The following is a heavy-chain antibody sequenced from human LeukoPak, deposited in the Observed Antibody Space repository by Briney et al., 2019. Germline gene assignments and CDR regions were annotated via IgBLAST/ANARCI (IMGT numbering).Heavy chain of an antibody. D-gene: IGHD4-17*01. J-gene: IGHJ6*03. CDR3: AREVYGDYGRYYYYYMDV. V-gene: IGHV3-21*01. CDR1: GFTFSSYS. CDR2: ISSSSSYI. Sequence: GGSLRLSCAASGFTFSSYSMNWVRQAPGKGLEWVSSISSSSSYIYYADSVKGRFTISRDNAKNSLYLQMNSLRAEDTAVYYCAREVYGDYGRYYYYYMDVWGKGTTVTISS.